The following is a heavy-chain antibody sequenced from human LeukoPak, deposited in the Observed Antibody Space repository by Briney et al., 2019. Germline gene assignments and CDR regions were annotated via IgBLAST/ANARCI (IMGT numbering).Heavy chain of an antibody. CDR3: ASLGSIIRGNWFDP. CDR1: GGSISSSSYY. D-gene: IGHD3-10*01. V-gene: IGHV4-39*01. J-gene: IGHJ5*02. CDR2: IYYSGST. Sequence: SETLSLTCTVSGGSISSSSYYWGWIRQPPGKGLEWIGSIYYSGSTYYNPSLKSRVTISVDTSKNQFSLKLSSVTAADTAVYYCASLGSIIRGNWFDPWGQGTLVTVSS.